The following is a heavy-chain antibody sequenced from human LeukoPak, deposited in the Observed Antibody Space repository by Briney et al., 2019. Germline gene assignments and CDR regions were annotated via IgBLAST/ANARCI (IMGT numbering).Heavy chain of an antibody. V-gene: IGHV1-3*01. CDR2: INAGNGNT. Sequence: ASVKVSCKASGYTFTSYDINWVRQATGQGLEWMGWINAGNGNTKYSQKFQGRVTITRDASASTAYMELSSLRSEDTAVYYCARDGYSSGWVKYYFDYWGQGTLVTVSS. D-gene: IGHD6-19*01. CDR1: GYTFTSYD. J-gene: IGHJ4*02. CDR3: ARDGYSSGWVKYYFDY.